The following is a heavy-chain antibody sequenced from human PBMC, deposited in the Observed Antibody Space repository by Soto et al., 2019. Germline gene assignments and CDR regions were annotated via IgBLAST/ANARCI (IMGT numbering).Heavy chain of an antibody. D-gene: IGHD3-10*01. CDR3: TRGFPSWFGESS. CDR1: GFTFGDYA. J-gene: IGHJ4*02. CDR2: IRSRAYGETT. Sequence: GGSLRLSCTASGFTFGDYAMSWFRQAPGKGLEWVGFIRSRAYGETTEYGRSVKCRFNLSRDDSKSMAYLQMNSLKTEDTAVYYCTRGFPSWFGESSGGQGTLVTVSS. V-gene: IGHV3-49*03.